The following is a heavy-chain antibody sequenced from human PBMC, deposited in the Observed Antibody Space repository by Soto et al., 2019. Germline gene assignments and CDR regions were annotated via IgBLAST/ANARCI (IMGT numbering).Heavy chain of an antibody. V-gene: IGHV3-23*01. Sequence: PGGSLRLSCAASGFTFSSYAMSWVRQAPGKGLEWVSAISGSGGSTYYADSVKGRFTISGDNSKNTLYLQMNSLRAEDTAVYYCAKELGYCSGGSCYSLEGLGAFDIWGQGTMVTVSS. CDR3: AKELGYCSGGSCYSLEGLGAFDI. CDR1: GFTFSSYA. J-gene: IGHJ3*02. CDR2: ISGSGGST. D-gene: IGHD2-15*01.